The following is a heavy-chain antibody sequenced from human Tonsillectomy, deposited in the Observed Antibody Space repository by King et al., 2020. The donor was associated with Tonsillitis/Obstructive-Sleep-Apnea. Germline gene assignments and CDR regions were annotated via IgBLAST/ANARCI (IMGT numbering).Heavy chain of an antibody. D-gene: IGHD3-16*01. J-gene: IGHJ3*02. CDR3: AKLLGLTGRSAFDI. V-gene: IGHV3-53*01. Sequence: VQLVESGGGLIQPGGSLRLSCAASGFTVSSNYMSWVRQAPGKGLEWVSVIYSGGSTYYADSVKGRITISRDNSKNTLYLQMNSLRAEDTAVYYCAKLLGLTGRSAFDIWGQGTMVTVSS. CDR1: GFTVSSNY. CDR2: IYSGGST.